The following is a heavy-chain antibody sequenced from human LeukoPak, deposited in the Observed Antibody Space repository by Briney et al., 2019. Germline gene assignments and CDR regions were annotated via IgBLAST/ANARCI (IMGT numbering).Heavy chain of an antibody. CDR1: GYTFTGYY. CDR3: AIPGIANYGDFDY. CDR2: INPNSGGA. J-gene: IGHJ4*02. D-gene: IGHD6-13*01. V-gene: IGHV1-2*02. Sequence: ASVKVSCKASGYTFTGYYMHWVRQAPGQGLEWMGWINPNSGGANYAQKFQGRVTMTRDTSISTAYMELSRLRSDDTAVYYCAIPGIANYGDFDYWGQGTLVTVSS.